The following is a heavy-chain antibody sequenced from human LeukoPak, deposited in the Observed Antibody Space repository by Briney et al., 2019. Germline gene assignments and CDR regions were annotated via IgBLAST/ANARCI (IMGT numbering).Heavy chain of an antibody. CDR1: GYTFTGYY. CDR2: INPNSGGT. Sequence: ASVTVSCKAPGYTFTGYYMHWVRRAPGQGLEWMGWINPNSGGTNYAQKFQGRVTMTRDTSVSTAYMELNRLRSDDTGVYYCARDTTMITYWFDPWGQGTLVTVSS. V-gene: IGHV1-2*02. CDR3: ARDTTMITYWFDP. D-gene: IGHD5-18*01. J-gene: IGHJ5*02.